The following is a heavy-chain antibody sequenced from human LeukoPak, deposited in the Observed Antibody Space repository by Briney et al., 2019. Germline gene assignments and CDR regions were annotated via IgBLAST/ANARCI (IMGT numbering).Heavy chain of an antibody. Sequence: SETLSLTCTVSGGSIRSYYWSWIRQPPGKGLEWIGEINHSGSTNYNPSLKSRVTISVDTSKNQFSLKLSSVTAADTAVYYCARDQRGWYVGNYYYMDVWGKGTTVTVSS. CDR3: ARDQRGWYVGNYYYMDV. V-gene: IGHV4-34*01. J-gene: IGHJ6*03. D-gene: IGHD6-19*01. CDR2: INHSGST. CDR1: GGSIRSYY.